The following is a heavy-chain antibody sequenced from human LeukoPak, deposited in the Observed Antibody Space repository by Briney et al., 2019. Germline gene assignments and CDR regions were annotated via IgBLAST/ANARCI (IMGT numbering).Heavy chain of an antibody. J-gene: IGHJ4*02. CDR2: IYSGGST. CDR3: ARASITIFGVVDY. D-gene: IGHD3-3*01. Sequence: PGGSLRLSCAASGSTVSSNYMSWVRQAPGKGLEWVSVIYSGGSTYYADSVKGRFTISRDNSKNTLYLQMNSLRAEDTAVYYCARASITIFGVVDYWGQGTLVTVSS. CDR1: GSTVSSNY. V-gene: IGHV3-53*01.